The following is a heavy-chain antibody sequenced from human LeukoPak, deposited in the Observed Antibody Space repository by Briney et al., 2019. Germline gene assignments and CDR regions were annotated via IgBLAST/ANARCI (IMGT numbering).Heavy chain of an antibody. D-gene: IGHD3-9*01. Sequence: PGGSLRLSCVLSGGTFDDYAMHWVRQSPGRGLEWVSGISWNSVDVVYTASVRGRFTITRDNAKNSSYLQMNNLRPEDTALYYCATGNDILTSFYEWGLGTLVTVSS. CDR1: GGTFDDYA. J-gene: IGHJ4*02. CDR3: ATGNDILTSFYE. CDR2: ISWNSVDV. V-gene: IGHV3-9*01.